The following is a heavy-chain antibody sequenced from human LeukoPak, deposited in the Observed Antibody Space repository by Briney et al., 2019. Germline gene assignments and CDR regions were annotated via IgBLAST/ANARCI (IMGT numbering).Heavy chain of an antibody. Sequence: PSETLSLTCTVSGGSISSSSYYWGWIRQPPGKGLEWIGSIYYSGSTYYNPSLKSRVTISVDTSKNQFSLKLSSVTAADTAVYYCARLVIGQWLVRSGAPDYWGQGTLVTVSS. CDR3: ARLVIGQWLVRSGAPDY. D-gene: IGHD6-19*01. V-gene: IGHV4-39*01. CDR2: IYYSGST. J-gene: IGHJ4*02. CDR1: GGSISSSSYY.